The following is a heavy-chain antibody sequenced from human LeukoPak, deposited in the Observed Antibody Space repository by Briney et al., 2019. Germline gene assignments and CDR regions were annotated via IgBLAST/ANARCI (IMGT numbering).Heavy chain of an antibody. CDR1: GFTFSRYG. CDR3: AKVGGRVRYFDWLLYFDH. Sequence: GGSLRLSCAASGFTFSRYGMHWVRQAPGKGLEWVAVISYEGGNKYYVDSVKGRFTISRDNSKNTLYLQMNSLRAEDTAVYYCAKVGGRVRYFDWLLYFDHWGQGTLVTVSS. CDR2: ISYEGGNK. D-gene: IGHD3-9*01. V-gene: IGHV3-30*18. J-gene: IGHJ4*02.